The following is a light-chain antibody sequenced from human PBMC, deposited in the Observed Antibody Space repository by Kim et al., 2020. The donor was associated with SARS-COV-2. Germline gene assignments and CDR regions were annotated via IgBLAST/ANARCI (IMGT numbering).Light chain of an antibody. CDR2: AAS. V-gene: IGKV1-16*02. J-gene: IGKJ4*01. CDR3: QQYYRFPLT. CDR1: QGIGNS. Sequence: DIQMTQSPSSLSSSVGDRVTITCRASQGIGNSLAWFQQKPGRAPESLIYAASRLQSGVPSKFSGSGSGTDFTLTISSLQPEDFATYYCQQYYRFPLTFGGGTKVDIK.